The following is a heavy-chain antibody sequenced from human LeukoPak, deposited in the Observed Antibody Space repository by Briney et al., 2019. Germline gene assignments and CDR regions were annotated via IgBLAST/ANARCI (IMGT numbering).Heavy chain of an antibody. CDR3: AKDRGYDYVWGSYRTTGYYYYMDV. D-gene: IGHD3-16*02. Sequence: GGSLRLSCAASGFTFDDYAMHWVRQVPGKGLEWVSGISWKSGSIGYADSVKGRFTISRDNAKNSLYLQMNSLRAEDTALYYCAKDRGYDYVWGSYRTTGYYYYMDVWGKGTTVTISS. J-gene: IGHJ6*03. CDR2: ISWKSGSI. CDR1: GFTFDDYA. V-gene: IGHV3-9*01.